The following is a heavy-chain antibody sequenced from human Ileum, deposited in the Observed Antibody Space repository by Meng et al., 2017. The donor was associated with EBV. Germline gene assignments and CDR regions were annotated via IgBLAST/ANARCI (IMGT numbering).Heavy chain of an antibody. CDR1: GGSINIADYY. J-gene: IGHJ4*02. CDR2: TYSSGNT. V-gene: IGHV4-30-4*08. CDR3: ARGQRHLLREGCFDS. D-gene: IGHD6-25*01. Sequence: GHRQELGHGLVKPPQPLSITSTVSGGSINIADYYWTWIRQPPGRGLEWIGITYSSGNTFYTPSLRSRVTISVRTSRSQFFLMLASVTAADTAMYYCARGQRHLLREGCFDSWGQGTLVTVSS.